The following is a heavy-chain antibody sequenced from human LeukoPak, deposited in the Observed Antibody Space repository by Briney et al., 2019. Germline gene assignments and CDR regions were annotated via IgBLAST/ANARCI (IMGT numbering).Heavy chain of an antibody. CDR3: AKDSLQYYYDTSGYYGNWFDP. CDR2: ISGSGGNT. CDR1: GFTFSNFA. Sequence: GGSLRLSCAASGFTFSNFALSWVRQAPGKGLEWVSTISGSGGNTYYADSVKGRFTISRDNSKNTLYLQMNSLRAEDTAVYYCAKDSLQYYYDTSGYYGNWFDPWGQGTLVTVSS. J-gene: IGHJ5*02. D-gene: IGHD3-22*01. V-gene: IGHV3-23*01.